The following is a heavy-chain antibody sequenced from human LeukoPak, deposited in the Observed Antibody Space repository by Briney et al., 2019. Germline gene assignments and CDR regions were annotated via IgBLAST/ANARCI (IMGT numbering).Heavy chain of an antibody. D-gene: IGHD2-15*01. V-gene: IGHV4-34*01. CDR1: GGSFSGYY. CDR3: ARSPRSGRNLGYGMDV. J-gene: IGHJ6*02. Sequence: SETLSLTCAVYGGSFSGYYWSWIRQPPGKGLEWIGEINHSGSTNYNPSLKSRVTISVDTSKNQFSLKLSSVTAADTAVYYCARSPRSGRNLGYGMDVWGQGTTATVSS. CDR2: INHSGST.